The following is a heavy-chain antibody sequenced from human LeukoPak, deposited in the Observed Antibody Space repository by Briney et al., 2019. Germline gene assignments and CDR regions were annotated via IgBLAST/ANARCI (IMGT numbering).Heavy chain of an antibody. CDR2: INPYSGNA. D-gene: IGHD3-10*01. CDR3: ARSLGGGNYYVNYDK. J-gene: IGHJ4*02. CDR1: GYTFINYD. Sequence: ASVKVSCKASGYTFINYDISWVRQAPGQGLEWMGWINPYSGNANYAQNLQGRVTMTTDTSTSTAYMELRSLSSDDTAVYYCARSLGGGNYYVNYDKWGQGTLVTVSS. V-gene: IGHV1-18*01.